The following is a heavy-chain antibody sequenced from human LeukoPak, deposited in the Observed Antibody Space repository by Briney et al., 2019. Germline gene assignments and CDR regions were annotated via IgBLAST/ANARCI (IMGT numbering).Heavy chain of an antibody. Sequence: PSETLSLTCTVSGGSISSSSHYWAWIRQPPGKGLEWIGTISYSGNTYYNPSLKSRVTISVDTSKNHFSLELTSVTAADTAVYYCARHLRLGCSGDCDSRWGQGTLVTVSS. D-gene: IGHD2-21*02. CDR2: ISYSGNT. J-gene: IGHJ4*02. CDR3: ARHLRLGCSGDCDSR. V-gene: IGHV4-39*01. CDR1: GGSISSSSHY.